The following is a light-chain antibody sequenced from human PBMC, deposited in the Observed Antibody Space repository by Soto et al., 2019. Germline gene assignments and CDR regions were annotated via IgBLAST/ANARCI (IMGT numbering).Light chain of an antibody. Sequence: EIVMTQSPATLSVSPGERATLSCRASQSVSSSYLAWYQQKPGQAPRLLIYGASSRATGIPDRFSGSGSGTDFTLTISRLETEDFAVYYCQQYGSSPETFGQGTKV. CDR1: QSVSSSY. J-gene: IGKJ1*01. CDR2: GAS. V-gene: IGKV3-20*01. CDR3: QQYGSSPET.